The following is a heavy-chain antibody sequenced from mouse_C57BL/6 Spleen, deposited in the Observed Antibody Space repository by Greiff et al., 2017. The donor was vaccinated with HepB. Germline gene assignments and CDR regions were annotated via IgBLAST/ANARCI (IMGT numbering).Heavy chain of an antibody. D-gene: IGHD1-1*01. CDR3: ARWSSRYAMDY. CDR2: INPSNGGT. V-gene: IGHV1-53*01. J-gene: IGHJ4*01. Sequence: VQLQQSGTELVKPGASVKLSCKASGYTFTSYWMHWVKQRPGQGLEWIGNINPSNGGTNYNEKFKSKATLTVDNSSSTAYMQLSSLTSEDSAVYYCARWSSRYAMDYWGQGTSVTVSS. CDR1: GYTFTSYW.